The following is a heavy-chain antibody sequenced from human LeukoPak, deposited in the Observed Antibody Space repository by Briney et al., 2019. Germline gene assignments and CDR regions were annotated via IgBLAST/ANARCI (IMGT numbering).Heavy chain of an antibody. V-gene: IGHV4-59*12. CDR3: ARAERYDSSGYFDY. D-gene: IGHD3-22*01. J-gene: IGHJ4*02. CDR1: GGSISHYY. CDR2: IYYSGYT. Sequence: PSETVSLTCTVSGGSISHYYWSWIRQPPGKGLEWIGYIYYSGYTNYNPSLKSRVTISVDTSKNQFSLKLSSVTAADTAVYYCARAERYDSSGYFDYWGQGNLVIVSS.